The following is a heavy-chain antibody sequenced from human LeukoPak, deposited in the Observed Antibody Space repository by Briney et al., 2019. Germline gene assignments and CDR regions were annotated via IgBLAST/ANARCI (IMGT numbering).Heavy chain of an antibody. V-gene: IGHV3-7*01. Sequence: GGSLRLSCEGSGFTFSNYWMGWVRQAPGKGLQWVANIKTDGSEKYYVDSVKGRFTISRDNAKNSLYLQMNSLRAEDTAVYYCATESSSGSYYYFDYWGQGTLVTVSS. CDR3: ATESSSGSYYYFDY. CDR2: IKTDGSEK. D-gene: IGHD1-26*01. CDR1: GFTFSNYW. J-gene: IGHJ4*02.